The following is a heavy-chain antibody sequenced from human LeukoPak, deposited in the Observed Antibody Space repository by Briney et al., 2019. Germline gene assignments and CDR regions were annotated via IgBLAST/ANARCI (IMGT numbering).Heavy chain of an antibody. V-gene: IGHV4-59*12. CDR1: GGSISSYY. Sequence: SETLSLTCTVSGGSISSYYWSWIRQPPGKGLEWIGYIYYSGSTNYNPSLKSRVTISVDTSKNQFSLKLSSVTAADTAVYYCARTRLLWFGELFRTPYYYYYGMDVWGQGTTVTVSS. CDR3: ARTRLLWFGELFRTPYYYYYGMDV. J-gene: IGHJ6*02. CDR2: IYYSGST. D-gene: IGHD3-10*01.